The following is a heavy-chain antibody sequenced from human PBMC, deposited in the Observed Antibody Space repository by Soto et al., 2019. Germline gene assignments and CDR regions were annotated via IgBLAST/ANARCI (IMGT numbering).Heavy chain of an antibody. D-gene: IGHD3-10*01. J-gene: IGHJ4*02. CDR2: ISSSSSYI. CDR3: LYGSGSYYRGY. Sequence: EVQLVESGGGLVKPGGSLRLSCAASGFTFSSYSMNWVRQAPGKGLEWVSSISSSSSYIYYADSVKGRFTISRGNAKNSLYLQMNSLRAEDTAVYYCLYGSGSYYRGYWGQGTLVTVSS. CDR1: GFTFSSYS. V-gene: IGHV3-21*01.